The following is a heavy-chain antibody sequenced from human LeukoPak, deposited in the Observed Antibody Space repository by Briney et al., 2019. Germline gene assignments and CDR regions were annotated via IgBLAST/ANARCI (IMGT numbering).Heavy chain of an antibody. V-gene: IGHV3-48*03. CDR3: ARDRTLRYCGGGSCHSLEY. CDR2: ISNSGSTK. J-gene: IGHJ4*02. D-gene: IGHD2-15*01. CDR1: GFTFSSYE. Sequence: GGSLRLSCAGSGFTFSSYEMNWIRQAPGKGLEWISYISNSGSTKYYADSVKGRFTISRDNAKNSVFLQMNSLRAEDTAVYYCARDRTLRYCGGGSCHSLEYWGQGTLVTVSS.